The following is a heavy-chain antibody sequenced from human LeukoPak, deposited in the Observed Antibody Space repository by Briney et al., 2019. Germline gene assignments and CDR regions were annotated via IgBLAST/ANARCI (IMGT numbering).Heavy chain of an antibody. V-gene: IGHV4-34*01. CDR3: ARYEGGTMFDY. CDR1: GGSFSEYY. J-gene: IGHJ4*02. CDR2: VYYSGRT. D-gene: IGHD1-26*01. Sequence: PSETLSLTCAVYGGSFSEYYWSWIRQPPGKGLDWIGSVYYSGRTYYNPSLKSRVTISIDTSKSQFSLKLSSVTAADTAVYYCARYEGGTMFDYWGQGTLVTVSS.